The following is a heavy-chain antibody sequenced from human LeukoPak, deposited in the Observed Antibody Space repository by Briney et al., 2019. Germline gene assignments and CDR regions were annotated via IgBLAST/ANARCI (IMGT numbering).Heavy chain of an antibody. CDR2: INPNSGGT. V-gene: IGHV1-2*02. J-gene: IGHJ5*02. D-gene: IGHD3-3*01. Sequence: EASVKVSCKASGYTFTGYYMHWVRQAPGQGLEWMGWINPNSGGTNYAQKFQGRVTMTRDTSISTAYMELSRLRSDDTAVYYCAWEGGDDFWSGYDPWGQGTLATVSS. CDR3: AWEGGDDFWSGYDP. CDR1: GYTFTGYY.